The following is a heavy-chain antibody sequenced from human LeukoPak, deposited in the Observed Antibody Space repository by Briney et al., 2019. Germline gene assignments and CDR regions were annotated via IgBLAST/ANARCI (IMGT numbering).Heavy chain of an antibody. CDR2: ISWNSGTI. J-gene: IGHJ4*02. Sequence: PGGSLRLSCAASGFTFADYAMHWVRQVPGKGLEWVAGISWNSGTIGYADSVKGRFTVSRDNAKNSLSLEMNSLRTEDTAFYCCAKAHYYDSNYFQSWGQGTLVTVAS. V-gene: IGHV3-9*01. D-gene: IGHD3-22*01. CDR3: AKAHYYDSNYFQS. CDR1: GFTFADYA.